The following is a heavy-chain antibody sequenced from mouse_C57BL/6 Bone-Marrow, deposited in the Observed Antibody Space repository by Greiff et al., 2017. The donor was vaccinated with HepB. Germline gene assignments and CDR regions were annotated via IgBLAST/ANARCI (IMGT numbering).Heavy chain of an antibody. CDR2: ILPGSGST. Sequence: QVQLQQSGAELMKPGASVKLSCKATGYTFTGYWIEWVKQRPGHGLEWIGEILPGSGSTNYNEKFKGKATFTADTSSNTAYMQLSSLTTEDSAIYYCARSGVYYGSSVWYFDVWGTGTTVTVSS. D-gene: IGHD1-1*01. CDR3: ARSGVYYGSSVWYFDV. V-gene: IGHV1-9*01. J-gene: IGHJ1*03. CDR1: GYTFTGYW.